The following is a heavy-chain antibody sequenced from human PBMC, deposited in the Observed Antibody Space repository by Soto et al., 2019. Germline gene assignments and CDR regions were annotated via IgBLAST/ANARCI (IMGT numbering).Heavy chain of an antibody. CDR2: IIPKFGTT. D-gene: IGHD4-17*01. J-gene: IGHJ4*02. CDR3: ARELDPYYGGNSLSLDY. V-gene: IGHV1-69*13. CDR1: GGSFSTYG. Sequence: QVQLVQSGAEVKKPGSSVKVSCKASGGSFSTYGINWVRLAPGQGLEWMGGIIPKFGTTNYAQKFRGRVTITADESTNTAYRELNYLRSEDTAVYFCARELDPYYGGNSLSLDYCGQGTLVTVSS.